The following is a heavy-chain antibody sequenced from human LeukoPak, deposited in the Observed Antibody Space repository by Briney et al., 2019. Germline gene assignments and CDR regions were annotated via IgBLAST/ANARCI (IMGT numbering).Heavy chain of an antibody. CDR2: IRFDGNNK. D-gene: IGHD3-9*01. CDR1: GFMFSSCD. V-gene: IGHV3-30*02. Sequence: GGSLRLSCAASGFMFSSCDMHWVRQAPGKGLEWVASIRFDGNNKYYADSVEGRFTISRDNSKNTLRLQMNGLRAGDTTIYYCAKGYYYDVLTAYRRDVFDIWGQGTMVTVSS. CDR3: AKGYYYDVLTAYRRDVFDI. J-gene: IGHJ3*02.